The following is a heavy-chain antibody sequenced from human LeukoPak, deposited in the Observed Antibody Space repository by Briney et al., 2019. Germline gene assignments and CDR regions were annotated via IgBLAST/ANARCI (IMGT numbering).Heavy chain of an antibody. CDR3: ARAGASGWYAAGWFDP. CDR2: INTDGRTT. CDR1: GFPFNNYW. J-gene: IGHJ5*02. D-gene: IGHD6-19*01. V-gene: IGHV3-74*01. Sequence: PGGSLRLSCAASGFPFNNYWIHWVRQAPGKGQMWVSSINTDGRTTRYAASVQGRFTISRDNAKNTLSLQMNSLRDDDTAVYYCARAGASGWYAAGWFDPWGQGTLVTVSS.